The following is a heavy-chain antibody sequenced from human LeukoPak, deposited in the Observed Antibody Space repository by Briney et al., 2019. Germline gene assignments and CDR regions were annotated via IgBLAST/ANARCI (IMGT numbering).Heavy chain of an antibody. V-gene: IGHV4-39*01. D-gene: IGHD3-10*01. CDR2: IYYSGST. CDR3: ARHYGP. J-gene: IGHJ4*02. CDR1: GGSISGSSYY. Sequence: TSETLSLTCTVSGGSISGSSYYWGWIRQPPGKGLEWIGSIYYSGSTYYNPSLKSRVTISADTSKNQFSLKLNSVTATDTAVYYRARHYGPWGQGTLVTVSS.